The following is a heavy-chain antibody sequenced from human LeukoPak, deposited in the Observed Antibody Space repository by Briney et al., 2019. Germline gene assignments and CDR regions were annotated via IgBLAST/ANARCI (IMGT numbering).Heavy chain of an antibody. J-gene: IGHJ5*01. CDR3: ARDRWLDF. V-gene: IGHV4-4*07. CDR1: GGSISSYY. CDR2: IYTSGST. Sequence: SETLSLNCTVSGGSISSYYWSWIRQPAGKGLEWIGRIYTSGSTNYNPSLKSRVTLSLDTSTSKNQLSLTLKSVTAADTAVYYCARDRWLDFWGQGTLVTVSS.